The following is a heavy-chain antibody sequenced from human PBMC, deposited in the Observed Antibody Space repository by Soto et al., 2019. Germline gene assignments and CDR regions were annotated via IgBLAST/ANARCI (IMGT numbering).Heavy chain of an antibody. V-gene: IGHV3-15*01. Sequence: GGSLRLSCAASGFTFSNAWMSWVRQAPGKGLEWVGRIKSKTDGGTTDYAAPVKGRFNISRDESKNTLYLQMNSLKTADTAVYYCTTDPGRQKEPNTYYDFWSGYNRLGPYYYYYMDVWGKGTTVTVSS. CDR3: TTDPGRQKEPNTYYDFWSGYNRLGPYYYYYMDV. J-gene: IGHJ6*03. CDR2: IKSKTDGGTT. CDR1: GFTFSNAW. D-gene: IGHD3-3*01.